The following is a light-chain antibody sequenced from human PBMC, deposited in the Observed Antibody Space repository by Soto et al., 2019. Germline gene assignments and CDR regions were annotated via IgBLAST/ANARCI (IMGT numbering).Light chain of an antibody. Sequence: QSVLTQPPSASGSPGQSVTISCAGSSSDVGGYNYVSWYQQHPGKAPRLMIYEVTKRPPGVPDRFSGSKSGNTASLTVSGLQAEDEADYYCSSYVGGNNLVFGGGTKVTVL. CDR1: SSDVGGYNY. CDR2: EVT. J-gene: IGLJ2*01. V-gene: IGLV2-8*01. CDR3: SSYVGGNNLV.